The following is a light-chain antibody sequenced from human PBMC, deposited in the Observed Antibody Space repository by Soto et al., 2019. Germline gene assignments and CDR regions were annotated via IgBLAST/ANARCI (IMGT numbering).Light chain of an antibody. Sequence: QSALTQPASVSGSPGQSITISCAGTGSDVGAYNSVSWYQHHPGNAPKLMIFDVSYRPSGVSNRFSGSKTGNTASLTISGLQAEDEADYYCSSYTNSTTLYVFGTGTKVTVL. V-gene: IGLV2-14*01. CDR3: SSYTNSTTLYV. CDR2: DVS. J-gene: IGLJ1*01. CDR1: GSDVGAYNS.